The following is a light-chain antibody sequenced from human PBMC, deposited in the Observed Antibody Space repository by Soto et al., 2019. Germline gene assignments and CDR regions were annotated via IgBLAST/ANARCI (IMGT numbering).Light chain of an antibody. CDR3: SSYTSSSAIYV. CDR2: DVS. V-gene: IGLV2-14*01. CDR1: SSDVGGYNY. Sequence: QSALTQPASVSGSPGQAITISCTGTSSDVGGYNYVSWYQQHPGKAPKLMIFDVSNRPSGVSNRFSGSKSGNTASLTISGLQAEDEADYYCSSYTSSSAIYVVGTGTKLTVL. J-gene: IGLJ1*01.